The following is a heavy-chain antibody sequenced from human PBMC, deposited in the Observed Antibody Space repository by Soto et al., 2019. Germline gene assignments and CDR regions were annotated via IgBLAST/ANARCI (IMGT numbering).Heavy chain of an antibody. CDR1: GGSINRSSYY. CDR3: ASNSGSFYGIDS. V-gene: IGHV4-39*01. Sequence: PSETLSLTCTVSGGSINRSSYYWGWIRQPPGKGLEWIGTIYYSGNTYYNPSLKSRVTISVDTSKNQFSLKLSSVTAADTAVYYCASNSGSFYGIDSWGQGTLVTVSS. J-gene: IGHJ5*01. CDR2: IYYSGNT. D-gene: IGHD1-26*01.